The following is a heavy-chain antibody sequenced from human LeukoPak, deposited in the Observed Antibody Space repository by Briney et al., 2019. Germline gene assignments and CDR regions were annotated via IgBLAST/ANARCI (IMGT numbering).Heavy chain of an antibody. Sequence: SETLSLTCTVSGGSISSNSYYWGWIRQPPGKGLKWIGSIYYSGSTYYNPSLKSRVTISVDTSKNQFSLKLSSVTAADTAVYYCARERQVLRYFGRGYYYYMDVWGKGTTVTVSS. D-gene: IGHD3-9*01. CDR1: GGSISSNSYY. CDR2: IYYSGST. V-gene: IGHV4-39*07. CDR3: ARERQVLRYFGRGYYYYMDV. J-gene: IGHJ6*03.